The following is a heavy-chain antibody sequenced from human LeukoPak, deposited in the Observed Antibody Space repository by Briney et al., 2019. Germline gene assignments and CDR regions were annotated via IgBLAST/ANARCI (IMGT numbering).Heavy chain of an antibody. CDR3: ARCGGGSCYKT. D-gene: IGHD2-15*01. CDR1: GGTFSSNG. CDR2: IIPMSSTT. J-gene: IGHJ4*02. Sequence: SVKVSCKASGGTFSSNGVTWVRQAPGQGLEWMGGIIPMSSTTKYAHKFQGRVTITADESRSTVYMGLSRLKPDDTAVYYWARCGGGSCYKTWGQGTLVTVSS. V-gene: IGHV1-69*13.